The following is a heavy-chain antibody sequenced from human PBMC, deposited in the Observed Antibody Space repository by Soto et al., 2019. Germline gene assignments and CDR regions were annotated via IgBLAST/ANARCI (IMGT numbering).Heavy chain of an antibody. CDR2: ISSSSSTI. Sequence: GGSLRLSCAASGFTFSSYSMNWVRQAPGKGLEWVSYISSSSSTIYYADSVKGRFTISRDNAKNSLYLQMNSLRAEDTAVYYCARTPRYDYIWGSYRYFDYWGQGTLVTVSS. J-gene: IGHJ4*02. V-gene: IGHV3-48*01. CDR1: GFTFSSYS. CDR3: ARTPRYDYIWGSYRYFDY. D-gene: IGHD3-16*02.